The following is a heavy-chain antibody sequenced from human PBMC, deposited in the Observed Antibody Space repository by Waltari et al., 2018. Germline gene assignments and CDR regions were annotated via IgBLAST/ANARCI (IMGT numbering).Heavy chain of an antibody. CDR1: GGTFSSYA. J-gene: IGHJ6*03. Sequence: QVQLVQSGAEVKKPGSSVKVSCKASGGTFSSYAISWVRQAPGQGLEWMGGSIPILGTANYAQKFQGRVTSTADESTSTAYMELSRLRSEDTAVYYCARDLGTGSRQAYYYYMDVWGKGTTVTVSS. CDR3: ARDLGTGSRQAYYYYMDV. CDR2: SIPILGTA. V-gene: IGHV1-69*12. D-gene: IGHD1-1*01.